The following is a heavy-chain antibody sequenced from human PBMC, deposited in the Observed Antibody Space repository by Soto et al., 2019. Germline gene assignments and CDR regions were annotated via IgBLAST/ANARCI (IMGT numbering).Heavy chain of an antibody. CDR1: GYTFTSYD. V-gene: IGHV1-8*01. Sequence: ASVKVSCRTSGYTFTSYDINWVRQATGQGLEWMGWMNPNSGNSGYAQKFQGRVTMTRNTSISTAYMELSSLRSEDTAVYYCARGSITMLVDYFDYWGQGTLVTVSS. CDR2: MNPNSGNS. CDR3: ARGSITMLVDYFDY. J-gene: IGHJ4*02. D-gene: IGHD3-22*01.